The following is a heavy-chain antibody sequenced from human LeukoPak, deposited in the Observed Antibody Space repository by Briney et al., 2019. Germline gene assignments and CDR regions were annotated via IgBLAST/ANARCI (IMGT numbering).Heavy chain of an antibody. D-gene: IGHD3-22*01. CDR3: ATISFEVDGYSTNLRYDY. Sequence: SETLSLTCTVSGGSISSYYWSWIRQPPGKGLEWIGYIYYSGSTNYNPSPKSRVTISVDTSKNQFSLKLSSVTAADTAVYYCATISFEVDGYSTNLRYDYWGQGTLVTVSS. V-gene: IGHV4-59*01. J-gene: IGHJ4*02. CDR2: IYYSGST. CDR1: GGSISSYY.